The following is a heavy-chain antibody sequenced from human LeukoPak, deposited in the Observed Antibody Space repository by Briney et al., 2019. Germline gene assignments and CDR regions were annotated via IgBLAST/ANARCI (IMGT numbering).Heavy chain of an antibody. V-gene: IGHV1-18*01. CDR3: ARDLSIAAAGNQFDY. Sequence: PQASVKVSCKASGYTLTSYGISWVRQAPGQGLEWMGWISAYNGNTNYAQKLQGRVTMTTDTSTSTAYMELRSLRSDDTAVYYCARDLSIAAAGNQFDYWGQGTLVTVSS. D-gene: IGHD6-13*01. CDR2: ISAYNGNT. J-gene: IGHJ4*02. CDR1: GYTLTSYG.